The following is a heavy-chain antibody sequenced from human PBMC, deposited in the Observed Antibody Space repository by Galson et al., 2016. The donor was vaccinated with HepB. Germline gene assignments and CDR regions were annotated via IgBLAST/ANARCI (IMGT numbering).Heavy chain of an antibody. V-gene: IGHV3-15*01. CDR1: GFTFSNAW. CDR3: AKGRWDFDS. D-gene: IGHD5-24*01. J-gene: IGHJ4*02. CDR2: IKRRTDGEST. Sequence: SLRLSCAASGFTFSNAWMTWVRQAPGKGLEWVGRIKRRTDGESTDYTAPAKGRFTISRDDSKNTLYLQMHSLRGEDTAVYYCAKGRWDFDSWGQGTLVTVSS.